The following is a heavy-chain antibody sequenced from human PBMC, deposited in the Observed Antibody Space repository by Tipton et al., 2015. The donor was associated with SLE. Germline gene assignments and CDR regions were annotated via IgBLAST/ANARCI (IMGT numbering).Heavy chain of an antibody. J-gene: IGHJ4*02. CDR1: GFAFRDYA. D-gene: IGHD5-18*01. CDR2: ISWSSANI. Sequence: SLRLSCAASGFAFRDYAVHWVRQAPGKGLEWVSGISWSSANIDYADSVKGRFTISRDNSKNTLFLQMNSLRAEDTAVYYCARGSNYGYVFDYWGQGTLVTVSS. V-gene: IGHV3-9*01. CDR3: ARGSNYGYVFDY.